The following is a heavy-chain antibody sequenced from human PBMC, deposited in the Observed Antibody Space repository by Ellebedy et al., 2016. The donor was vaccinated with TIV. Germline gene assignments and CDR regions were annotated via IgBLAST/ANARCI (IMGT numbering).Heavy chain of an antibody. J-gene: IGHJ3*02. V-gene: IGHV1-69*13. CDR2: IIPIFGTA. Sequence: SVKVSXXASGYTFTSYGISWVRQAPGQGLEWMGGIIPIFGTANYAQKFQGRVTITADESTSTAYMELSSLRSEDTAVYYCAEGYCSSTSCSDAFDIWGQGTMVTVSS. D-gene: IGHD2-2*01. CDR1: GYTFTSYG. CDR3: AEGYCSSTSCSDAFDI.